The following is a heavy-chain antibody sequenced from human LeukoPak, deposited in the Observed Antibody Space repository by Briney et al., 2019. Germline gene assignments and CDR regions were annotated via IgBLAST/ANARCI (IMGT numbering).Heavy chain of an antibody. CDR3: ARAGCSGGSCYMFFHKYFDY. V-gene: IGHV4-34*01. CDR1: GGSFSGYY. J-gene: IGHJ4*02. Sequence: KPSETLSLTCAVYGGSFSGYYWSWIRQPPGKGLEWIGEINHSGSTNYNPSLKSRVTISVDTSKNKFSLKLSSVTAADTAVYYCARAGCSGGSCYMFFHKYFDYWGQGTLVTVSS. D-gene: IGHD2-15*01. CDR2: INHSGST.